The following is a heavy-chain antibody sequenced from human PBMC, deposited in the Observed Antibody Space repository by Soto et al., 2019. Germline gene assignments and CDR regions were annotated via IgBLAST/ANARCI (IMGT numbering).Heavy chain of an antibody. D-gene: IGHD2-2*01. J-gene: IGHJ5*02. Sequence: QVQLQESGPGLVKPSETLSLTCTVSGGSINSHYWSWIRQPPGKGLEWIGFIYYSGSTKYSPSLAIRLNQQITMFKSHCSFRGLCVNSSVTAECFCGSMSEGGGLQNWFDPWGQGTLVTVSS. CDR1: GGSINSHY. V-gene: IGHV4-59*11. CDR2: IYYSGST. CDR3: GSMSEGGGLQNWFDP.